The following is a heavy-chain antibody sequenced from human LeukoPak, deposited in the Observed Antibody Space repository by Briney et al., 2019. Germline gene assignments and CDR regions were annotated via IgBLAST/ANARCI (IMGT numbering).Heavy chain of an antibody. CDR2: IRYDGSSK. V-gene: IGHV3-30*02. Sequence: PGGSLRLSCAASGFTFSTYGMHWVRQAPGKGLEWVAFIRYDGSSKYYADSVKGRFTISRDNSKNTLYLQMNTLRVEDTAVYYCTRDLMDYDVSTGLHHYYMDVWGQGTTVTVSS. J-gene: IGHJ6*02. CDR3: TRDLMDYDVSTGLHHYYMDV. CDR1: GFTFSTYG. D-gene: IGHD3-9*01.